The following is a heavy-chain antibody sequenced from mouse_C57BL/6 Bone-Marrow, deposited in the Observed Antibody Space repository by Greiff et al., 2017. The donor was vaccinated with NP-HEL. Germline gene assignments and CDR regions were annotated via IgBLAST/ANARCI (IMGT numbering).Heavy chain of an antibody. V-gene: IGHV14-3*01. J-gene: IGHJ2*01. D-gene: IGHD1-1*01. CDR2: IDPANGTT. CDR3: ARWPGSSYWDY. Sequence: VQLQQSVAELVRPGASVKLSCTASGFNIKNTYMNWVKQRPEQGLEWIGRIDPANGTTKYAPKFQGKATITENSSSNTAYLQLSSRTSEDTAIYYCARWPGSSYWDYWGQGTTLTVSS. CDR1: GFNIKNTY.